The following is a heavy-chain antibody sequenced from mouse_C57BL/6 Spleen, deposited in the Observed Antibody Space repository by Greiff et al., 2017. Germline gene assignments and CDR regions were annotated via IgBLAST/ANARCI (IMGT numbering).Heavy chain of an antibody. D-gene: IGHD2-4*01. CDR1: GYSFTDYN. V-gene: IGHV1-39*01. J-gene: IGHJ1*03. CDR3: ARSRDYDYDGSYWYFDV. Sequence: VQLKQSGPELVKPGASVKISCKASGYSFTDYNMNWVKQSNGKSLEWIGVINPNYGTTSYNQKFKGKATLTVDQSSSTAYMQLNSLTSEDSAVYYCARSRDYDYDGSYWYFDVWGTGTTVTVSS. CDR2: INPNYGTT.